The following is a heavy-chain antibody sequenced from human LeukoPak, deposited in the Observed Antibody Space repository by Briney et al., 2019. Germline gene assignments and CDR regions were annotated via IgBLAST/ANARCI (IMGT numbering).Heavy chain of an antibody. V-gene: IGHV1-8*01. CDR1: GYTFTSYD. D-gene: IGHD6-13*01. J-gene: IGHJ3*02. CDR2: MNPNSGNT. Sequence: ASVKVSCKASGYTFTSYDINWVRQATGQGLEWMGWMNPNSGNTGYAQKFQGRVTMTRNTSISTAYMELSSLRSKDTAVYYCARGRYSYDAFDIWGQGTMVTVSS. CDR3: ARGRYSYDAFDI.